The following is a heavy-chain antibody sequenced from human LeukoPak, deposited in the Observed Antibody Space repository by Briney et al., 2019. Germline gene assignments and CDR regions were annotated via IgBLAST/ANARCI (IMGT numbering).Heavy chain of an antibody. D-gene: IGHD3-22*01. J-gene: IGHJ4*02. Sequence: GESLRLSCAASGFTFSSYAMSWVRQAPGKGLEWVSAISGSGGSTYYADSVKGRFTISRDNSKNTLYLQMNSLRAEDTAVYYCAKDQPYYDSSGYYYSSFDYWGQGTLVTVSS. CDR2: ISGSGGST. CDR3: AKDQPYYDSSGYYYSSFDY. CDR1: GFTFSSYA. V-gene: IGHV3-23*01.